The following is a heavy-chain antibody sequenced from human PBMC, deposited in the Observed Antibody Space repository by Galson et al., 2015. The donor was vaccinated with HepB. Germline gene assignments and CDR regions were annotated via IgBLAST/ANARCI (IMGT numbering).Heavy chain of an antibody. CDR2: INPGGGST. Sequence: SVKVSCKASGYTFTGNNMHWVRQAPGQGLEWMGIINPGGGSTAYAQNFQGRVTMTRDTSTSTVYVELDDLRSEDTAVYYCARDLSGGWCFDYWGQGTLVTVSS. J-gene: IGHJ4*02. D-gene: IGHD2-15*01. CDR1: GYTFTGNN. V-gene: IGHV1-46*01. CDR3: ARDLSGGWCFDY.